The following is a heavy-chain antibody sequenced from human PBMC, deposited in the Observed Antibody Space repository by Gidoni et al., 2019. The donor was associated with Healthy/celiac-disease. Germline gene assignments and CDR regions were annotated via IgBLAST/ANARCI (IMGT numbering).Heavy chain of an antibody. J-gene: IGHJ4*02. Sequence: QVQLQESGPGLVKPSQTLSLTCTVSGGSISSGSYYWRWIRQPAGKGLEWLGRIYTSGSTNYNPSLKSRVTISVDTSKNQFSLKLSSVTAADTAVYYCARDSGFYGDYGVDYWSQGTLVTVSS. CDR1: GGSISSGSYY. CDR2: IYTSGST. D-gene: IGHD4-17*01. V-gene: IGHV4-61*02. CDR3: ARDSGFYGDYGVDY.